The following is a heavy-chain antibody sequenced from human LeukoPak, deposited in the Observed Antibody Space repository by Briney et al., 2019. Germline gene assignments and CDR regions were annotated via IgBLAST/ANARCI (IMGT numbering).Heavy chain of an antibody. CDR1: GASISSYY. Sequence: PSETLSLTCTVSGASISSYYWSWIRQPPGKGLEWIGYIYYSGSTNYNPSLKSRVTISVDTSKNQFSLKLSSVTAADTAVYYCARGRIASAGIDPWGQGTLVTVSS. J-gene: IGHJ5*02. CDR3: ARGRIASAGIDP. V-gene: IGHV4-59*01. CDR2: IYYSGST. D-gene: IGHD6-13*01.